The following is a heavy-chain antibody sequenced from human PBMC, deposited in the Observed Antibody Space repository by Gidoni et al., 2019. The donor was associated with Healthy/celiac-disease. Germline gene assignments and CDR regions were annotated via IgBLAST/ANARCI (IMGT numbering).Heavy chain of an antibody. Sequence: GKGLEWIGYIYYSGSTNYNPSLKSRVTISVDTSKNQFSLKLSSVTAADTAVYYCARSGLSGSFFWGQGTMVTVSS. D-gene: IGHD3-3*01. CDR3: ARSGLSGSFF. CDR2: IYYSGST. V-gene: IGHV4-59*01. J-gene: IGHJ3*01.